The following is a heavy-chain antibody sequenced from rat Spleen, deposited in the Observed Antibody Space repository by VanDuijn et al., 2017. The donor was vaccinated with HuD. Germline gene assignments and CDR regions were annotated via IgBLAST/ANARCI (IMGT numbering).Heavy chain of an antibody. D-gene: IGHD1-11*01. Sequence: EVQLQESGPGLVKPSQSLSLTCSVTGHSISSSYRWNWIRRFPGHKLEWMGYVNSAGTPNYNPSLKSRISITRDTSRNQFFLQVNSVTADDTSTYYCARSEGVHYNLPFASWGQGTLVTVSS. CDR1: GHSISSSYR. CDR2: VNSAGTP. J-gene: IGHJ3*01. V-gene: IGHV3-3*01. CDR3: ARSEGVHYNLPFAS.